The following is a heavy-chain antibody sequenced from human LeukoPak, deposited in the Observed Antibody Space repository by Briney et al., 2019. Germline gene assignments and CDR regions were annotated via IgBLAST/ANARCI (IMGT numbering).Heavy chain of an antibody. D-gene: IGHD2-2*01. J-gene: IGHJ4*02. V-gene: IGHV3-23*01. CDR3: ARVIDIVVVPAAVTLDY. CDR2: ISGSGGST. Sequence: GGSLRLSCAASGFTFSSYAMSWVRQAPGKGLEWVSAISGSGGSTYYADSVKGRFTISRDNSKNTLYLQMNSLRAEDTAVYYCARVIDIVVVPAAVTLDYWGQGTLVTVSS. CDR1: GFTFSSYA.